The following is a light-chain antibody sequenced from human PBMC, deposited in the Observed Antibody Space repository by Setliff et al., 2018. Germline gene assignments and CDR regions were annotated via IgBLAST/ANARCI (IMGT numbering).Light chain of an antibody. Sequence: QSVLTQPASVSGSPGQSITISCTGTSSDVGGYNYVSWYQQHPGKAPTLMIYDVSKRPSGVPDRFSGSKSGNTASLTISGLQAEDEADYYCCSYAGSYTSLYVFGTGTKVTV. J-gene: IGLJ1*01. V-gene: IGLV2-11*01. CDR3: CSYAGSYTSLYV. CDR1: SSDVGGYNY. CDR2: DVS.